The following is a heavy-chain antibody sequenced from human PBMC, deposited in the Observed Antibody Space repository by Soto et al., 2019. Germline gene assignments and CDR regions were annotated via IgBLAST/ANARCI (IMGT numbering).Heavy chain of an antibody. V-gene: IGHV4-39*01. CDR3: ARHDYYGSGSYS. D-gene: IGHD3-10*01. Sequence: QLQLQESGPGLVKPSETLSLTCTVSGGSISNRSHYWGWIRQPPGKGLEWIGSIYYSGSTYYNPSLESRVTISVDTSKNQCSLKLSSVTAADTAVYYCARHDYYGSGSYSWGQGTLVSVSS. J-gene: IGHJ5*02. CDR2: IYYSGST. CDR1: GGSISNRSHY.